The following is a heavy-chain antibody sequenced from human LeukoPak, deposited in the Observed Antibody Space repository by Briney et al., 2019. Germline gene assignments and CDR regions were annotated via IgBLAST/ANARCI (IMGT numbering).Heavy chain of an antibody. Sequence: GGTLRLSCATSGFTFSSDWMHWVRQAPAKGLVWVSRISTDGSSASYADSVKGRFTISRDNAKNTLYLQMNSLRAEDTAVYYCATFRSPDYWGQGTLVTVSS. V-gene: IGHV3-74*01. CDR2: ISTDGSSA. CDR3: ATFRSPDY. J-gene: IGHJ4*02. CDR1: GFTFSSDW.